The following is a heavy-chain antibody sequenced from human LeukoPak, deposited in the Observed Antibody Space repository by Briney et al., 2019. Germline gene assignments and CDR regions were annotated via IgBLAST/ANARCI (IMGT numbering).Heavy chain of an antibody. D-gene: IGHD1-26*01. Sequence: GGSLRLSCAASGFTFSNYAMTWVRQAPGKGLEWVSGISGSGGGTYYTDSMKGRFTISRDNSKNTLYLQMSSLRGEDTAVYCCAKDVRVGSYYYGVDVWGQGTTVTVSS. CDR3: AKDVRVGSYYYGVDV. V-gene: IGHV3-23*01. CDR1: GFTFSNYA. CDR2: ISGSGGGT. J-gene: IGHJ6*02.